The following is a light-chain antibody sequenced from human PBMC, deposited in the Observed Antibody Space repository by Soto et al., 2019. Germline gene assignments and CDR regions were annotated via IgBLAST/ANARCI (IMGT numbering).Light chain of an antibody. Sequence: QSALTQPASVSGSPGQSITISCTGTSSDVGSYNLVSWYQQHPGKAPKHMIYEGSKRPSGVSNRFSGSKSSNTASLTISGLQAEDEADYYCCSYAGSSTVVFGGGTKLTVL. CDR1: SSDVGSYNL. CDR3: CSYAGSSTVV. V-gene: IGLV2-23*01. CDR2: EGS. J-gene: IGLJ2*01.